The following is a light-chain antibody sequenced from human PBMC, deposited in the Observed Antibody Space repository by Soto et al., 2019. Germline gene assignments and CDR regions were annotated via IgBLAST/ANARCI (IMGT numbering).Light chain of an antibody. V-gene: IGKV3-11*01. CDR1: QSVSSY. CDR3: QQRSNWPPNT. Sequence: PGERVTLSCRASQSVSSYLAWYQQKPGQAPRLLIYDASNRATGIPARFSGSGSGTDFTLTISSLEPEDFAVYYCQQRSNWPPNTFGQGTKLEIK. CDR2: DAS. J-gene: IGKJ2*01.